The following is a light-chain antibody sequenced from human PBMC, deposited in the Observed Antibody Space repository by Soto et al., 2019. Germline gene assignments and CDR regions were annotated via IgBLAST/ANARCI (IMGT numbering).Light chain of an antibody. Sequence: EIVMTQSPATLSVSPGERATLSCRTSQSVVDNLVWYQQKPGQAPRLLIYRASTRATGIPARFSGSGSGTEFTLTISSLLSEEFAVYYCQQHNKWPLTFGGGTKVEI. CDR1: QSVVDN. CDR2: RAS. J-gene: IGKJ4*01. V-gene: IGKV3-15*01. CDR3: QQHNKWPLT.